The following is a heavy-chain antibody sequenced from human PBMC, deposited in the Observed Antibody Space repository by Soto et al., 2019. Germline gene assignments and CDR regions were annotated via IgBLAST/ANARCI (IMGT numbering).Heavy chain of an antibody. CDR1: RFSFSSYC. V-gene: IGHV3-7*01. CDR2: IKPDASEK. J-gene: IGHJ4*02. Sequence: EVQLVESGGVLVQPGGSLRLSCVASRFSFSSYCMSWVRQAPGKGPEWVANIKPDASEKYYGDSVKGRFIISRDNAKNSLYLQMNSLRAEDTAVYYCARAGHWGQGTLVTVSS. CDR3: ARAGH.